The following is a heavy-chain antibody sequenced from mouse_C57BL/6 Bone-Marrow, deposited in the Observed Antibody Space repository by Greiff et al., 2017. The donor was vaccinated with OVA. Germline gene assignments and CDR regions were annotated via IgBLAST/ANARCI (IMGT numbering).Heavy chain of an antibody. CDR3: ARYGHDGYFYAMDY. CDR1: GFTFTDYY. J-gene: IGHJ4*01. V-gene: IGHV7-3*01. CDR2: IRNKANGYTT. D-gene: IGHD2-3*01. Sequence: EVQGVESGGGLVQPGGSLSLSCAASGFTFTDYYMSWVRQPPGKALEWLGFIRNKANGYTTEYSASVKGRFTISRDNSKSILYLQMNALRAEDSATYYCARYGHDGYFYAMDYWGQGTSVTVSS.